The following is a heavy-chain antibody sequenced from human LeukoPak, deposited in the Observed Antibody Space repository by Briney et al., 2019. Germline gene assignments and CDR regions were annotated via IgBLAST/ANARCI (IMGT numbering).Heavy chain of an antibody. CDR2: VFYTGKT. J-gene: IGHJ4*02. CDR1: GGSVSTSDYY. V-gene: IGHV4-39*07. CDR3: ARVFDS. Sequence: PSETLSLTCTVSGGSVSTSDYYWGWIRQSPVKGLEWIGDVFYTGKTNYNPSLRGRATISIDTSKNQFSLKLTYVTAADSAVYYCARVFDSSGQGTLVTVSS.